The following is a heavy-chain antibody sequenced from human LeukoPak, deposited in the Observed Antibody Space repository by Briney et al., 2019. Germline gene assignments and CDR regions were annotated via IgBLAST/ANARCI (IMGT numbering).Heavy chain of an antibody. Sequence: SETLSLTCTVSGGSISCYYWSWIRQPPGKGLEWIGYIYYSGSTNYNPSLKSRVTISVDTSKNQFSLKLSSVTAADTAVYYCARDKGLHAFDIWGQGTMVTVSS. CDR1: GGSISCYY. V-gene: IGHV4-59*01. CDR3: ARDKGLHAFDI. CDR2: IYYSGST. J-gene: IGHJ3*02. D-gene: IGHD4-11*01.